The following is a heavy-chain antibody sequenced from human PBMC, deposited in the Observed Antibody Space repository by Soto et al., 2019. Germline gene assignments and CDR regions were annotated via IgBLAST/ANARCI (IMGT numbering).Heavy chain of an antibody. J-gene: IGHJ3*02. CDR3: AKYRGDPKLAFDI. CDR1: GESFSGHI. D-gene: IGHD2-21*01. V-gene: IGHV4-34*01. Sequence: PSETLSLTCAVYGESFSGHIWTWIRQTPGKGLQWIGQINHSGSASYNPSLKSRVTISIDTSKNQFSLKLSSVTAADTAVYYCAKYRGDPKLAFDIWCQGTMVT. CDR2: INHSGSA.